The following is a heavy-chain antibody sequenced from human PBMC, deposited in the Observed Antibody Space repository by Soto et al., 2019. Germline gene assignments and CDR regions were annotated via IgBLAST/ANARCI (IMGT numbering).Heavy chain of an antibody. D-gene: IGHD1-26*01. Sequence: SETLSLTCTVSGGSISSGDYYWSWIRQPPGKGLEWIGYIYYSGSTYYNPSLKSRVTISVDTSKNQFSLKLSSVTAADTAVYYCARDNANGGSYFPSYYYYYGMDVWGQGTTVTVSS. J-gene: IGHJ6*02. CDR2: IYYSGST. V-gene: IGHV4-30-4*01. CDR1: GGSISSGDYY. CDR3: ARDNANGGSYFPSYYYYYGMDV.